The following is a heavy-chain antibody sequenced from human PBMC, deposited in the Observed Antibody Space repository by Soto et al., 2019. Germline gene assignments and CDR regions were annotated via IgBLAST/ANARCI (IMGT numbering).Heavy chain of an antibody. Sequence: VQLVQSGAEVKKPGSSVKVSCEASGGNFNNYTISWVRQPPGHGLEWMGGFIPLFFTASYSQTFQGRVTITAYRSTSSVYMELSSLRYDDTGVYYCQLRSVHFDDGGFPSFYYGLDVWGPGTTVTVSA. CDR1: GGNFNNYT. J-gene: IGHJ6*01. CDR3: QLRSVHFDDGGFPSFYYGLDV. V-gene: IGHV1-69*06. CDR2: FIPLFFTA. D-gene: IGHD2-15*01.